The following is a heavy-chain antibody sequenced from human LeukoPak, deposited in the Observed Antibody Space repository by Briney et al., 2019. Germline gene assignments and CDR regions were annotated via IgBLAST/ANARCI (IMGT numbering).Heavy chain of an antibody. D-gene: IGHD3-10*01. V-gene: IGHV1-2*02. Sequence: ASVKVSCKASGYTFTGYYMHWVRQAPGQVLEWMGWINPNSGGTNYAQKFQGRVTMTRDTSISAAYMELSRLRSDDTAVYYCAREYYYGSGSRLCYWGQGTLVTVSS. CDR2: INPNSGGT. J-gene: IGHJ4*02. CDR3: AREYYYGSGSRLCY. CDR1: GYTFTGYY.